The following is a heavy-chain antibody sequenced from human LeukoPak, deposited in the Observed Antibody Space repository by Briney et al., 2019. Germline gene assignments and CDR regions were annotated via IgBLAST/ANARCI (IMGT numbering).Heavy chain of an antibody. Sequence: SGTLSLTCTVSGGSIISSSHLWGWIRQPPGKGLEWIGNIPYDGSPQYNPSLRSRVTISADTSKNQFSLELTSVTGADTAVYYCARESRNYQGSGTYPDYWGQGTLVTVSS. CDR1: GGSIISSSHL. CDR2: IPYDGSP. V-gene: IGHV4-39*07. D-gene: IGHD3-10*01. CDR3: ARESRNYQGSGTYPDY. J-gene: IGHJ4*02.